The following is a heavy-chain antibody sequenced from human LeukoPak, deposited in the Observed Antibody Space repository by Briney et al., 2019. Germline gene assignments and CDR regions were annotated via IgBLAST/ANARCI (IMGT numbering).Heavy chain of an antibody. J-gene: IGHJ4*02. CDR2: IKGDGIST. V-gene: IGHV3-74*01. D-gene: IGHD5-24*01. CDR3: ARDRLGVEMSTINRFDY. Sequence: GGSLRLSCAASGFDFSSNWMHWVRHAPGQGLVWVSRIKGDGISTNYADSVKGRFTISRDNAKNSLYLQMNSLRAEDTAVYYCARDRLGVEMSTINRFDYWGQGTLVAVSS. CDR1: GFDFSSNW.